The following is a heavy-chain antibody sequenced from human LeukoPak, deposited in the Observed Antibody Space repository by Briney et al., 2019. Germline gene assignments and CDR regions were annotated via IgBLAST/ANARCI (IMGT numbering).Heavy chain of an antibody. CDR2: INHSGST. J-gene: IGHJ4*02. V-gene: IGHV4-34*01. D-gene: IGHD3-10*01. Sequence: PSETLSLTCAVYGGSFSGYYWSWIRQPPGKGLEWIGEINHSGSTNYNPSLKSRVTISVDTSKNQFSLKLSSVTAADTAVYYCARVSLGADSLLWFGELAFDYWGQGTLVTVSS. CDR3: ARVSLGADSLLWFGELAFDY. CDR1: GGSFSGYY.